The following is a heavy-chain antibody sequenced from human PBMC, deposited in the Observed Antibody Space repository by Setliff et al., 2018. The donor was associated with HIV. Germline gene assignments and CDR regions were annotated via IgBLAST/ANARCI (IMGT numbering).Heavy chain of an antibody. V-gene: IGHV3-9*01. Sequence: GGSLRLSCAASGFTFDDYAMHWVRQAPGKGLEWVSGISWNSGSIGYADSVKGRFTISRDNAKNSLYLQMSSLRDEDTAVYYCAKVFAFGVDAFDIWGQGTVVTVSS. CDR3: AKVFAFGVDAFDI. CDR1: GFTFDDYA. J-gene: IGHJ3*02. D-gene: IGHD3-10*01. CDR2: ISWNSGSI.